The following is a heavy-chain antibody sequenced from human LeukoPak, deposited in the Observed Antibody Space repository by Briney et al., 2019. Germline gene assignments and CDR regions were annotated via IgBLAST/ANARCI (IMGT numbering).Heavy chain of an antibody. CDR1: NDSISPLY. D-gene: IGHD6-13*01. J-gene: IGHJ4*02. Sequence: SETLSLTCTVSNDSISPLYWGWIRQPPGKGLEFIGYIFYSGTTNFNPSLKSRVTLSVDTSKSQFSLRLNSVTAADTAVYYRARGGSAAKYYFDSWGQGTLVTASS. V-gene: IGHV4-59*11. CDR2: IFYSGTT. CDR3: ARGGSAAKYYFDS.